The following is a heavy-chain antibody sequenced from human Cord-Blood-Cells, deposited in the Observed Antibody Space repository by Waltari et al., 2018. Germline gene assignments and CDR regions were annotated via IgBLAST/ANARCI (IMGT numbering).Heavy chain of an antibody. CDR2: ISYDGRNK. V-gene: IGHV3-30*04. Sequence: QVQLVESGGGVVQPGRSLRLSCAASGFTFSSYAMHWVRQAPGKGLEWVAVISYDGRNKYYADSVKGRFTISRDNSKNTLYLQMNSLRAEDTAVYYCAGYGGRTFDIWGQGTMVTVSS. CDR1: GFTFSSYA. J-gene: IGHJ3*02. D-gene: IGHD4-17*01. CDR3: AGYGGRTFDI.